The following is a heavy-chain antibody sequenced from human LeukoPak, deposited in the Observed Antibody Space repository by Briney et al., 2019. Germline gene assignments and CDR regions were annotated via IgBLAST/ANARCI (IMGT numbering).Heavy chain of an antibody. J-gene: IGHJ5*02. Sequence: SETLSLTCTVSGGSISTYTWSWIRQPAERGLEWIGRFYSNGNTAYNPSVKSRVTMSVDMSKNQVSLKSTSVTAADTAIYYCARDFSSKNWFDTWGQGTLVTVSS. CDR3: ARDFSSKNWFDT. CDR1: GGSISTYT. V-gene: IGHV4-4*07. CDR2: FYSNGNT.